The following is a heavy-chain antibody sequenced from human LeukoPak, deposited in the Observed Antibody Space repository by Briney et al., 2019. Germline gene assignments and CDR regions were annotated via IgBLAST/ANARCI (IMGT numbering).Heavy chain of an antibody. D-gene: IGHD2-2*01. CDR2: IKQDGSEK. CDR1: GFTFSSYW. Sequence: GGSLRLSCAASGFTFSSYWMSWVRQAPGKGLEWVANIKQDGSEKYYVDSVKGRFTISRDNAKNSLYLQMNSLRAEDTAVYHCARVPCRSSTSCWFDYWGQGTLVTVSP. CDR3: ARVPCRSSTSCWFDY. J-gene: IGHJ4*02. V-gene: IGHV3-7*01.